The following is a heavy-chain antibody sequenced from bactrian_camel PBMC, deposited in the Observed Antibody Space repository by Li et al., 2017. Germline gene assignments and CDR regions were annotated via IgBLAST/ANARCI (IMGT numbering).Heavy chain of an antibody. J-gene: IGHJ6*01. V-gene: IGHV3S53*01. CDR2: IDKSGAT. CDR1: GYYRTNV. Sequence: QLVESGGGSVQPGTSLKLSCIVEGYYRTNVVGWFHQAPGKEREGVAAIDKSGATTYADSLAGRLYIYKHLGNRTLNLQIDSLQPEDTAMYYCGADPLAGANCDTNLDFRYQGQGTQVTVS. CDR3: GADPLAGANCDTNLDFRY. D-gene: IGHD3*01.